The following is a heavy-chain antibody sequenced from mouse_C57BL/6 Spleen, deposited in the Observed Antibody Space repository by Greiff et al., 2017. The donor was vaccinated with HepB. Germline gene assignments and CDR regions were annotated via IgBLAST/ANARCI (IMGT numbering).Heavy chain of an antibody. J-gene: IGHJ2*01. CDR1: GFTFSSYT. CDR2: ISGGGGNT. D-gene: IGHD4-1*01. Sequence: EVMLVESGGGLVKPGGSLKLSCAASGFTFSSYTMSWVRQTPEKRLEWVATISGGGGNTYYPVSVKGRFTSSRDNAKNTLYLQMSSLRSEDTALYYCARPRTGYFDYWGQGTTLTVSS. V-gene: IGHV5-9*01. CDR3: ARPRTGYFDY.